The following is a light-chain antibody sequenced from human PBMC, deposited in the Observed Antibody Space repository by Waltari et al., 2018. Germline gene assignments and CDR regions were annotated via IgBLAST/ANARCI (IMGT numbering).Light chain of an antibody. V-gene: IGKV1-5*03. CDR1: QSISSW. CDR2: KAS. CDR3: QQYNSYPWT. J-gene: IGKJ1*01. Sequence: DIQMTQSPSTLSASVGDRVTIPCRASQSISSWLAWYQQKPGKAPKLLIYKASSLGSGVPSMFSGSGSGTEVTLTISSLQPDDFAAYYCQQYNSYPWTFGQGTKVEIK.